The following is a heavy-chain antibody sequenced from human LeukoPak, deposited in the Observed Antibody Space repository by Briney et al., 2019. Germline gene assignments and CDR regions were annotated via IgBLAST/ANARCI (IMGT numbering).Heavy chain of an antibody. J-gene: IGHJ6*03. CDR2: MNPSGST. CDR3: ARGRQDVTMIVVVMTAVSYYLDV. D-gene: IGHD3-22*01. CDR1: GGSFSGYY. V-gene: IGHV4-34*01. Sequence: SETLSLTCAVYGGSFSGYYWTWIRQTPEKGLEWIGEMNPSGSTNYNPSLKSRVTISVNTSKNQFSLELSSVTAADTAVYYCARGRQDVTMIVVVMTAVSYYLDVWGKGTTVTVS.